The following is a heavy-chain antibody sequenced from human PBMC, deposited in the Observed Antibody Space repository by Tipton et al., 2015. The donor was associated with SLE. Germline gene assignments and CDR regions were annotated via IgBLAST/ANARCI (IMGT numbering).Heavy chain of an antibody. J-gene: IGHJ3*02. CDR2: IKEDGSEK. CDR3: AREGCSGGSCALDI. V-gene: IGHV3-7*01. D-gene: IGHD2-15*01. Sequence: SLRLSCAASGFTFNTCLMHWVRQAPGKGLEGVDKIKEDGSEKYYVASVKGRFTISRDNVKNSLYLEMNSLRAEDTAVYYCAREGCSGGSCALDIWGQGTKVTVSS. CDR1: GFTFNTCL.